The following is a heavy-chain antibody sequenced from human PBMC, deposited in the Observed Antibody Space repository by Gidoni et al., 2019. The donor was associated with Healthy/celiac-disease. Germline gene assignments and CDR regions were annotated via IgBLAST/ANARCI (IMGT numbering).Heavy chain of an antibody. CDR1: GFTFSSYA. Sequence: EVQLLESGGGLVQPGGSLRLSCAASGFTFSSYAMSWVRQAPGKGMEWVSAISGSGGSTYYADSVKGRFTISRDNSKNTLYLHMNSLRAEDTAVYYCAKDHDSPYYYDSSHFDYWGQGTLVTVSS. V-gene: IGHV3-23*01. D-gene: IGHD3-22*01. CDR3: AKDHDSPYYYDSSHFDY. CDR2: ISGSGGST. J-gene: IGHJ4*02.